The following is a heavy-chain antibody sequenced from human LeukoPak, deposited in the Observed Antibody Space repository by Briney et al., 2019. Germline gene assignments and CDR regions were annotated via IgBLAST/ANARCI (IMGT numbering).Heavy chain of an antibody. V-gene: IGHV4-39*01. D-gene: IGHD3-3*01. Sequence: SETLSLTCTVSGGSISSYYWGWIRQPPGKGLEWIGSIYYSGSTYYSPSLKSRVTISVDTSKNQFSLKLSSVTAADTAVYYCGRLFYDFWSGHYYYYMDVWGKGTTVTVSS. CDR3: GRLFYDFWSGHYYYYMDV. J-gene: IGHJ6*03. CDR2: IYYSGST. CDR1: GGSISSYY.